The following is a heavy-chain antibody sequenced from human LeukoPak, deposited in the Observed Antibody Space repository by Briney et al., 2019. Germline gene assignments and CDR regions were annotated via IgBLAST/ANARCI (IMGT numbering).Heavy chain of an antibody. CDR3: ARSERRRWLQLLPPAQWYFDL. D-gene: IGHD5-24*01. J-gene: IGHJ2*01. V-gene: IGHV3-9*01. CDR1: GFTFDDYA. Sequence: GGSLRLSCAASGFTFDDYAMHWVRQAPGKGLEWVSGISWNSGSIGYADSVKGRFTISRDNAKNSLYLQMNSLRAEDTALYYCARSERRRWLQLLPPAQWYFDLWGRGTLVTVSS. CDR2: ISWNSGSI.